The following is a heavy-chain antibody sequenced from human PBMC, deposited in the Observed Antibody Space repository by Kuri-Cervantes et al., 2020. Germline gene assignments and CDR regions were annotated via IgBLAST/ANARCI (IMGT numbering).Heavy chain of an antibody. CDR3: ARGQNYYDSRGYYYYYMDV. Sequence: SETLSLTCAVYGGSFSGYYWIWIRQPPGEGLEWIGEINHSGSTNYNPSLQSRVIMSVDTSNNQFFLKLRSVTAADTAVYYCARGQNYYDSRGYYYYYMDVWGKGTTVTVSS. CDR1: GGSFSGYY. D-gene: IGHD3-22*01. V-gene: IGHV4-34*01. CDR2: INHSGST. J-gene: IGHJ6*03.